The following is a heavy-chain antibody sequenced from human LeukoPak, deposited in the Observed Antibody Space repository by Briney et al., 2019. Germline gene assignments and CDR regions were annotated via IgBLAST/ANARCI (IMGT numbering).Heavy chain of an antibody. J-gene: IGHJ6*02. Sequence: GASVKVSCKVSGYTLTELSMHWVRQAPGQGLEWMGIINPSGGSTSYAQEFQGRVTMTRDTSTSTVYMELSSLRSEDTAVYYCARDPYGDYLPDYGMDVWGQGTTVTVSS. CDR1: GYTLTELS. D-gene: IGHD4-17*01. CDR2: INPSGGST. CDR3: ARDPYGDYLPDYGMDV. V-gene: IGHV1-46*01.